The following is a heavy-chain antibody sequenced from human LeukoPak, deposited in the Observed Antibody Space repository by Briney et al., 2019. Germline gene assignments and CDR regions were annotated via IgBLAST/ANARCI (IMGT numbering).Heavy chain of an antibody. CDR3: ARLGITMARGDRD. V-gene: IGHV1-2*02. D-gene: IGHD3-10*01. J-gene: IGHJ4*02. CDR1: GYTFTDYY. CDR2: INPNSGGT. Sequence: GASVKVSCKASGYTFTDYYMHWVRQAPGQGLEWMGWINPNSGGTNYAQKFQGRVTMTRDTSISTAYMELSRLRSDDTAVYYCARLGITMARGDRDWGQGTLVTVSS.